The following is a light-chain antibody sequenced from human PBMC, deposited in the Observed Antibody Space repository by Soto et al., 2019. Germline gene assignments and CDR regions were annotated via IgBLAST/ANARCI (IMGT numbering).Light chain of an antibody. CDR3: RQYNAYPIT. J-gene: IGKJ5*01. Sequence: IQMTQSPSTLSASVGDRVTITCRASQSVSSWLAWYQQKPGKAPKLLIYKASSLESGVPSRFSGSGSGTEFTLTISSLQPDDSATYYCRQYNAYPITLGQGARLEIK. V-gene: IGKV1-5*03. CDR2: KAS. CDR1: QSVSSW.